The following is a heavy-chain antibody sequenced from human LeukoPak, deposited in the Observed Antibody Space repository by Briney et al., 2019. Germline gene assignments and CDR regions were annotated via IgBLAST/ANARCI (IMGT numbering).Heavy chain of an antibody. V-gene: IGHV1-8*01. D-gene: IGHD6-19*01. Sequence: ASVKVSCKASGYTFTSYDINWVRPATGQGLEWMGWMNPNSGNTGYAQKFQGRVTMTRNTSISTAYMELSSLRSEDTAVYYCARVSVAGTSNYYYYYYMDVWGKGTTVTVSS. CDR3: ARVSVAGTSNYYYYYYMDV. CDR2: MNPNSGNT. CDR1: GYTFTSYD. J-gene: IGHJ6*03.